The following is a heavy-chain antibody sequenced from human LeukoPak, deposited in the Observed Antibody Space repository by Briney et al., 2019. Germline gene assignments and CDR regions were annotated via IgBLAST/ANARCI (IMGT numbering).Heavy chain of an antibody. V-gene: IGHV3-9*01. D-gene: IGHD5-18*01. CDR3: AKDIGYTAMEAFDY. CDR2: ISWNSGSI. CDR1: GFTFDDYA. Sequence: GRSLRLSCAASGFTFDDYAMHWVRQAPGKGLEWVSGISWNSGSIGYADSVKGRFTISRDNAKNSLYLQMNSLRAEDTALYYCAKDIGYTAMEAFDYWGRGILVTVS. J-gene: IGHJ4*02.